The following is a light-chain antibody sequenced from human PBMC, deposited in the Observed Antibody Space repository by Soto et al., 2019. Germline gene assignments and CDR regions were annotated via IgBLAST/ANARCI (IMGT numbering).Light chain of an antibody. CDR1: QTISSW. J-gene: IGKJ5*01. CDR2: AAS. Sequence: AIQLTQSPSSLSASVGARVPITCRARQTISSWLAWYPQNPGKAPQLLIYAASTLQSGVPSRFSGSGSGTDFTLTISCLQSEDFATYYCQQYYSYPITFGQGTRLEIK. V-gene: IGKV1-8*01. CDR3: QQYYSYPIT.